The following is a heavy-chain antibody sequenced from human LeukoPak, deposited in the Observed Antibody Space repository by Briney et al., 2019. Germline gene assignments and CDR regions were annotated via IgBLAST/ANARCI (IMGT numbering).Heavy chain of an antibody. CDR2: ISGSGRNT. D-gene: IGHD2-2*01. CDR3: AKDAAWGVVVPVY. Sequence: PGGSLRLSCAASGFTFSSYAMSWVHQAPGKGLEWVSAISGSGRNTYYADSVKGRFTISRDNSKNTLYLQMSSLRAEDTAVYYCAKDAAWGVVVPVYWGQGTLVAVSS. J-gene: IGHJ4*02. CDR1: GFTFSSYA. V-gene: IGHV3-23*01.